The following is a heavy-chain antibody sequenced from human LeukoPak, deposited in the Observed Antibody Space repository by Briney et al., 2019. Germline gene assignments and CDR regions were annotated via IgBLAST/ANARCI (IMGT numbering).Heavy chain of an antibody. CDR3: ARGNIVATPDY. Sequence: SETLSLTCAVYGGSFSGYYGSWIRQPPGKGLEWIGEINHSGSTNYNPSLKSRVTISVDTSKNQFSLKLSSVTAADTAVYYCARGNIVATPDYWGQGTLVTVSS. CDR1: GGSFSGYY. V-gene: IGHV4-34*01. CDR2: INHSGST. D-gene: IGHD5-12*01. J-gene: IGHJ4*02.